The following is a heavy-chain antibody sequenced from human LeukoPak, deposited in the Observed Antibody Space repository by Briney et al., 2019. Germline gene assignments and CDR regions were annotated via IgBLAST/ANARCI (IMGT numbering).Heavy chain of an antibody. Sequence: GSLRLSCAASGLTFSNYWMSWVRQAPGKGLEWVANIKKDETEKYYVDSVKGRFTISRDNAKSSLYLQMNSLRAEDTAVYYCARLHNSGYSINWGQGTMVTVSS. CDR2: IKKDETEK. CDR3: ARLHNSGYSIN. CDR1: GLTFSNYW. D-gene: IGHD3-22*01. J-gene: IGHJ3*01. V-gene: IGHV3-7*01.